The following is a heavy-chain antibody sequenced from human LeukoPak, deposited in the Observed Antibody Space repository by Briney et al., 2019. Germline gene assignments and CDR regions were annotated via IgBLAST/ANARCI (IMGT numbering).Heavy chain of an antibody. CDR1: GGSISNGSYY. Sequence: PSETLSLTCTVSGGSISNGSYYWGWIRQPPGKGLEWIGSMHYSGSTYYNPSLKSRVTISVDTSKNHFSLKMSSVTAADTAVYYCAKDPRVYWGQGTLVTVSS. J-gene: IGHJ4*02. CDR3: AKDPRVY. CDR2: MHYSGST. V-gene: IGHV4-39*07.